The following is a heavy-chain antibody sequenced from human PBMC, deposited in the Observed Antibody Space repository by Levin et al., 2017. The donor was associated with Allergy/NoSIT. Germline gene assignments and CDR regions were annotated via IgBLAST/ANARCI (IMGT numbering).Heavy chain of an antibody. Sequence: GGSLRLSCAASGFTFSSYAMHWVRQAPGKGLEWVAVISYDGSNKYYADSVKGRFTISRDNSKNTLYLQMNSLRAEDTAVYYCARGQSQNSHRYYYGSGSYYYFDYWGQGTLVTVSS. CDR2: ISYDGSNK. V-gene: IGHV3-30-3*01. D-gene: IGHD3-10*01. CDR1: GFTFSSYA. J-gene: IGHJ4*02. CDR3: ARGQSQNSHRYYYGSGSYYYFDY.